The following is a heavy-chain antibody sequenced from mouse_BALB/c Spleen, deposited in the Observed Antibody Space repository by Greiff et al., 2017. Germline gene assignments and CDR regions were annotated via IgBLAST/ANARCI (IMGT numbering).Heavy chain of an antibody. CDR2: IDTSDSYT. CDR3: AGGLGPAWFAY. J-gene: IGHJ3*01. D-gene: IGHD3-3*01. CDR1: GYTFTDYW. Sequence: VQLQQPGAELVMPGASVKMSCKASGYTFTDYWMHWVKQRPGQGLEWIGAIDTSDSYTSYNQKFKGKATLTVDESSSTAYMQLSSLTSEDSTVYYCAGGLGPAWFAYGGKGTLVTVSA. V-gene: IGHV1-69*01.